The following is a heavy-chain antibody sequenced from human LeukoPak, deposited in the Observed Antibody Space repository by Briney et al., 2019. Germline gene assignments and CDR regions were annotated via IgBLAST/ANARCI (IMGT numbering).Heavy chain of an antibody. Sequence: GGSLRLSCAASGFTFSDFWMNWVRQAPGKGLEWVANINQNGRELFYVDSAKGRFTIYRDNARNSVYLQMNSLRAEDTAIYYCAKDYSSGPDDYFDYWDQGTLVTVSS. CDR1: GFTFSDFW. D-gene: IGHD3-22*01. J-gene: IGHJ4*02. CDR2: INQNGREL. CDR3: AKDYSSGPDDYFDY. V-gene: IGHV3-7*03.